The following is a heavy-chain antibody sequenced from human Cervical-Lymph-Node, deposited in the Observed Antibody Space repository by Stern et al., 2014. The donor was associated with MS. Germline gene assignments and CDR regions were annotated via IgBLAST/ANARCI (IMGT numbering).Heavy chain of an antibody. CDR1: GYTFTSYY. CDR3: AVLMVRDWYFDL. J-gene: IGHJ2*01. D-gene: IGHD2-8*01. V-gene: IGHV1-46*03. Sequence: QVQLGQSGAEVKKPGASVKVSCKASGYTFTSYYMHLVRQAPGQGLEWMGIINPSGGSTSYAQKFQGRVTMTRDTSTSTVYMELSSLRSEDTAVYYCAVLMVRDWYFDLWGRGTLVTVSS. CDR2: INPSGGST.